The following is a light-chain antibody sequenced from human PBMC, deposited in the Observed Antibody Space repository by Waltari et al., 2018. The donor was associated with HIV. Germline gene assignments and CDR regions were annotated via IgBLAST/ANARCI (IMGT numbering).Light chain of an antibody. J-gene: IGKJ1*01. CDR3: QQYGNSWT. CDR2: GVS. CDR1: QTISTSY. V-gene: IGKV3-20*01. Sequence: ETVLTPPPCTLSLSPGERATLSCRASQTISTSYLAWYQQKRGQAPRLLISGVSSRATGIPDRFSGSGSGTDFTLTISRLEPEDSAVYFCQQYGNSWTFGQGTKVEIK.